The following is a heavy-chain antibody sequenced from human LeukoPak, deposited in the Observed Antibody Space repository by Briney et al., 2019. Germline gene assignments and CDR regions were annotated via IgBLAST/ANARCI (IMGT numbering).Heavy chain of an antibody. J-gene: IGHJ4*02. CDR3: AREGGGSLGYFDY. V-gene: IGHV1-69*05. D-gene: IGHD1-26*01. Sequence: ASVKVSCKASGGTFSSYAISWVRQAPGQGLEWMGGITPIFGTANYAQKFQGRVTITTDESTSTAYMELSSLRSEDTAVYYCAREGGGSLGYFDYWGQGTLVTVSS. CDR1: GGTFSSYA. CDR2: ITPIFGTA.